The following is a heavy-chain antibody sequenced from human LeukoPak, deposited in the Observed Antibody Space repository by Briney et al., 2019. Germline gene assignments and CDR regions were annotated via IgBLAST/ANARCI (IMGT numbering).Heavy chain of an antibody. CDR3: ARAVDNSIDL. CDR2: VHYSGTT. Sequence: KPSETLSLTCSVSDGSITTYYCGWARQPPGKGLEYIGTVHYSGTTYYNPSLRSRLTMSVDTSKNQISLKLNSLTAADTALYYCARAVDNSIDLWGQGFLVTVSS. V-gene: IGHV4-39*01. CDR1: DGSITTYY. D-gene: IGHD2/OR15-2a*01. J-gene: IGHJ5*02.